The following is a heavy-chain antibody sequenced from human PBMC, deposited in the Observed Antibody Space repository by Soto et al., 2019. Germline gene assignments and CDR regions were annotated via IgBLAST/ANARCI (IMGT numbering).Heavy chain of an antibody. Sequence: PSETLSLTCVVSGASISSGDYAWNWVRQPPGKGLEWPGYIYNSGGSYYNPSLKSRVSISLDRSKNHFSLRLDSVTAADTALYFCARGDKNNDYYFDHWGQGTLVTVSS. V-gene: IGHV4-30-2*01. J-gene: IGHJ4*02. D-gene: IGHD3-16*01. CDR3: ARGDKNNDYYFDH. CDR1: GASISSGDYA. CDR2: IYNSGGS.